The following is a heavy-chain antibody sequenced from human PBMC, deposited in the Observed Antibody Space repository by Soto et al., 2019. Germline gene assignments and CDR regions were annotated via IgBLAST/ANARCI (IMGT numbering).Heavy chain of an antibody. V-gene: IGHV1-58*01. J-gene: IGHJ6*02. Sequence: ASVKVSCKASGFTFTSSAVQWVRQARGQRLEWIGWIVVGSGNTNYAQKFQERVTITRDMSTSTAYMELSSLRSEDTAVYYCAADLSIAVAGGRYYYYGMDVWGQGTTVTVSS. CDR1: GFTFTSSA. D-gene: IGHD6-19*01. CDR2: IVVGSGNT. CDR3: AADLSIAVAGGRYYYYGMDV.